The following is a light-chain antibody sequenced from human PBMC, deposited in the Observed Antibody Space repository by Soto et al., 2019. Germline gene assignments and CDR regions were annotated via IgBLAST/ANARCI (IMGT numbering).Light chain of an antibody. J-gene: IGLJ1*01. V-gene: IGLV2-14*01. CDR3: SSYTSSSTPDV. Sequence: QSALTQPASVSGSPGQSITISCTGTSSDVGGYNYVSWYQQHPGKAPKLMINDVSNRPSGVSNRFSGSKSGNTASLTISGLQAEDEADYYCSSYTSSSTPDVFGTGTKLTVL. CDR1: SSDVGGYNY. CDR2: DVS.